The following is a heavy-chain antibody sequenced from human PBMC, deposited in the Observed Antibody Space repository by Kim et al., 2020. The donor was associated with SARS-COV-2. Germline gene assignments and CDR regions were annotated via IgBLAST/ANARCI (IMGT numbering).Heavy chain of an antibody. D-gene: IGHD6-19*01. J-gene: IGHJ1*01. V-gene: IGHV3-15*01. CDR1: GFTFSNAW. Sequence: GGYLRISCAASGFTFSNAWMSWVRQAPGKGLEWVGRIKSKTDGGTTDYAAPGKGRFTISRDDSKNTLYLQMNSLKTEDTAVYYCTTGAAVAGTRGYWGQGTLVTVSS. CDR2: IKSKTDGGTT. CDR3: TTGAAVAGTRGY.